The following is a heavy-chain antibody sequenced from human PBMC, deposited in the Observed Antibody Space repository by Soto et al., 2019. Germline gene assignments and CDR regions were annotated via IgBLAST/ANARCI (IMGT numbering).Heavy chain of an antibody. CDR1: GFTVSNNY. Sequence: EVQLVESGGGLIQPGGSLRLSCAVSGFTVSNNYMSWVRQAPGKGLEGVSVIYSGGYTAYGDSVKGRFTISRDNSKNTLYFKMDSRGAHDPGVYFGAAVGGGGGYWGQGTLVTVSS. J-gene: IGHJ4*02. CDR3: AAVGGGGGY. CDR2: IYSGGYT. V-gene: IGHV3-53*01. D-gene: IGHD3-16*01.